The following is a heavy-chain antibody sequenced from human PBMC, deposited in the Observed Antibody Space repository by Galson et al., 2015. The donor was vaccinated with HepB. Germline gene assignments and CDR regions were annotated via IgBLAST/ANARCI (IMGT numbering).Heavy chain of an antibody. Sequence: SETLSLTCTVSGGSISSYYWSWIRQPPGKGLEWIGYIYYSGSTNYNPSLKSRVTISVDTSKNQFSLKLSSVTAADTAVYYCARVFSSKGASIIAVAPNLLFDYWGQGTLVTVSS. J-gene: IGHJ4*02. CDR3: ARVFSSKGASIIAVAPNLLFDY. CDR1: GGSISSYY. D-gene: IGHD6-19*01. V-gene: IGHV4-59*01. CDR2: IYYSGST.